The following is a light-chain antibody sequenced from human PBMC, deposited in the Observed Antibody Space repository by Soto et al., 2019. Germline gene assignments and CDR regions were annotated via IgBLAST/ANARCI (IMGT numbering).Light chain of an antibody. CDR3: QQYDSYSDT. CDR1: QSVSGW. CDR2: KAS. J-gene: IGKJ1*01. Sequence: DIIMTQSPATVSGSLGERVTISCRASQSVSGWLAWYQQRPGQAPKLLISKASTLNTGAPSRFSGSGSGTEFTLTISSLQPEDLAAYFCQQYDSYSDTFGQGTKVDIK. V-gene: IGKV1-5*03.